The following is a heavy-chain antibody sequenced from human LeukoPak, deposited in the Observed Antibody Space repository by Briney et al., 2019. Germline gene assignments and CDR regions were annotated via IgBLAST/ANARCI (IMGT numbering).Heavy chain of an antibody. CDR2: INHSGST. Sequence: SETLSLTCAVYAGSFSVYYWSWIRQPPGKGLEWIGEINHSGSTNYNPSLKSRVTISVDTSKNQFSLKLSSVTAADTAVYYCAREPRYCSGGSCAFDPWGQGTLVTVSS. D-gene: IGHD2-15*01. J-gene: IGHJ5*02. V-gene: IGHV4-34*01. CDR1: AGSFSVYY. CDR3: AREPRYCSGGSCAFDP.